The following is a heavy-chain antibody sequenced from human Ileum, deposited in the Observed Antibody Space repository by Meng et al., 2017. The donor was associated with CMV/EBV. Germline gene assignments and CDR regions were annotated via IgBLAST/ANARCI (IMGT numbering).Heavy chain of an antibody. Sequence: GESLKISCAASGFDFPTYWMHWARQAPGKGLEWVARTNHNETDTIYADSVKGRFSISKDNARNTLYLQMNTVRVEDTAVYYCDRENGVVSSRADRFDPWGQGTLVTVSS. CDR1: GFDFPTYW. CDR3: DRENGVVSSRADRFDP. CDR2: TNHNETDT. V-gene: IGHV3-74*01. D-gene: IGHD3-3*01. J-gene: IGHJ5*02.